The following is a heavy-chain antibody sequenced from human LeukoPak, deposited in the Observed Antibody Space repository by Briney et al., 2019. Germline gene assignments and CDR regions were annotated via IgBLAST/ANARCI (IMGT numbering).Heavy chain of an antibody. CDR2: LSGSGGNT. CDR1: GFTFSSYA. Sequence: GGSLRLSCAASGFTFSSYAMSWVRQAPGKGLEWVSTLSGSGGNTYYADSVKGRVTISRDNSKNTLYLQMNSLRAEDTAVYHCAKGSYYYDSADYFDYWGQGTLVTVPS. CDR3: AKGSYYYDSADYFDY. V-gene: IGHV3-23*01. D-gene: IGHD3-22*01. J-gene: IGHJ4*02.